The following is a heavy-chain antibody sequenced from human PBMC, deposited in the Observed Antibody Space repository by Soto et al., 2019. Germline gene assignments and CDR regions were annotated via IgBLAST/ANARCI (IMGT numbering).Heavy chain of an antibody. CDR3: ARGYGDYIPDAFNI. V-gene: IGHV3-21*01. CDR1: GFTFSSYS. D-gene: IGHD4-17*01. CDR2: ITTYSTSI. Sequence: EVQLVESGGGLVKPGGSLRLSCAASGFTFSSYSMNWVRQAPGEGLEWVSSITTYSTSIYYADSVKGRFTISRDNAKNSLFLQMNSLRAEATAVYYCARGYGDYIPDAFNIWGQGTMVTVSS. J-gene: IGHJ3*02.